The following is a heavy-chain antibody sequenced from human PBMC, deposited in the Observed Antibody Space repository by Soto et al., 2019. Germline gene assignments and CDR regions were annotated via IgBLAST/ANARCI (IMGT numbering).Heavy chain of an antibody. V-gene: IGHV4-30-2*01. Sequence: SETLSLTCDVSGGSISTGVYSWNWIRQPPGKGREWVGYINHSGSTYDNPSLKSRVTMSVNRSKNQFYLNLISVTAAATAVYFGGRGHYRYAMDVWGQGTTVTVSS. J-gene: IGHJ6*02. CDR2: INHSGST. CDR3: GRGHYRYAMDV. CDR1: GGSISTGVYS.